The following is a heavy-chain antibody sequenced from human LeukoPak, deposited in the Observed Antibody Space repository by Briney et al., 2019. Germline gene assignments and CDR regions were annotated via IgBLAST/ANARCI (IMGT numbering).Heavy chain of an antibody. V-gene: IGHV3-23*01. CDR1: RFTFSSYA. J-gene: IGHJ5*02. D-gene: IGHD2-15*01. Sequence: GGSLRLSCAASRFTFSSYAMSWVRQAPGKGLEWVSVISATDGSTYYADSVKGRFTISRDNSKNTLYLQMNSLRAEDTAVYYCAKDQIVVVVAAGGPYNWFDPWGQGTLVTVSS. CDR3: AKDQIVVVVAAGGPYNWFDP. CDR2: ISATDGST.